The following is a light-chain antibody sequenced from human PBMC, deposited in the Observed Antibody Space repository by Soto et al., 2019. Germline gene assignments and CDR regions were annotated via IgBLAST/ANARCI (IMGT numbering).Light chain of an antibody. CDR2: TAS. J-gene: IGKJ1*01. Sequence: DIQMTQSPSSLSASVGDRVTITCRASQSISNYLNWYQQKPGKAPKLLIYTASTLQSGVPSRFSGSGSGPDFTLTISSLQPEDFATYLCQQSSRTPWTFGPGTKV. CDR1: QSISNY. V-gene: IGKV1-39*01. CDR3: QQSSRTPWT.